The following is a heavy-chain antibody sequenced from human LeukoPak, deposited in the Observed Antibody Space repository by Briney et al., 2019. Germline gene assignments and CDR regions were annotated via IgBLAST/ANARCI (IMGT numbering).Heavy chain of an antibody. V-gene: IGHV1-69*05. J-gene: IGHJ4*02. CDR2: IMPSFGTG. D-gene: IGHD5-18*01. CDR3: TRDLEYSYAGFDY. Sequence: SVKVSCKASGGTFSSYAISWVRQAPGQGLEWMGRIMPSFGTGNCAQKFQGRVTTTTEEYRSTAYMGLRSLRAEDAAAYFFTRDLEYSYAGFDYWGQGTLVTVSS. CDR1: GGTFSSYA.